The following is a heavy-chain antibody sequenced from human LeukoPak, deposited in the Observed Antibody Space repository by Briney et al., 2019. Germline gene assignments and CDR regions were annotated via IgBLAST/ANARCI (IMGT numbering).Heavy chain of an antibody. D-gene: IGHD2-21*02. Sequence: GSLRLSCAASGFIFSTYWMSWIRHTPGKGLEWMAQINHSGSTNYNPSLKSRVTISVATSKNQLSLKLSSVTAAERSVYYCARAMCRRGGDCYDNWFDTWGQGTLVTVSS. CDR1: GFIFSTYW. CDR2: INHSGST. J-gene: IGHJ5*02. V-gene: IGHV4-34*01. CDR3: ARAMCRRGGDCYDNWFDT.